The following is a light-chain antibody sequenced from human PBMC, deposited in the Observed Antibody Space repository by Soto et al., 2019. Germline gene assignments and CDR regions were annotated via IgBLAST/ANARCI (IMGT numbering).Light chain of an antibody. CDR1: SSDVGGYNY. Sequence: QSALTQPASVSGSPGQSITISCTGTSSDVGGYNYVSWYQLHPGKAPKLMIYEVSNRPSGISNRFSASKSGNTASLTISGLQAEDEADYYCFSYTSSTAYVCGTGTKLTVL. CDR2: EVS. CDR3: FSYTSSTAYV. V-gene: IGLV2-14*01. J-gene: IGLJ1*01.